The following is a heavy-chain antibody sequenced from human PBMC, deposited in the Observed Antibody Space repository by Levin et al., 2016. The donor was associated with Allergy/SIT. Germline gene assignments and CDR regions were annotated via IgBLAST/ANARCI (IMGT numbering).Heavy chain of an antibody. CDR3: GRDPNGDYIGAFEF. CDR2: ITGNGGDT. CDR1: GFTFSNYA. J-gene: IGHJ3*01. Sequence: GESLKISCAASGFTFSNYAMTWVRQAPGRGLEWVSSITGNGGDTLYADSVKGRFTISRDNSKNTLYLQMHSLRGEDAARYFCGRDPNGDYIGAFEFWGLGTMVTVSS. V-gene: IGHV3-23*01. D-gene: IGHD4-17*01.